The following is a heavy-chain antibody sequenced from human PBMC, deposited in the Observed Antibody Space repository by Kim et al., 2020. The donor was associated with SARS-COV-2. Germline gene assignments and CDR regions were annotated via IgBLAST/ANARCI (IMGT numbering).Heavy chain of an antibody. D-gene: IGHD4-17*01. CDR3: ARVPPPFYGEARGYYFDY. V-gene: IGHV4-61*01. J-gene: IGHJ4*02. Sequence: SETLSLTCTVSGGSVSSGSYYWSWIRQPPGKGLEWIGYIYYSGSTNYNPSLKSRVTISVDTSKNQFSLKLSSVTAADTAVYYCARVPPPFYGEARGYYFDYWGQGTLVTVSS. CDR1: GGSVSSGSYY. CDR2: IYYSGST.